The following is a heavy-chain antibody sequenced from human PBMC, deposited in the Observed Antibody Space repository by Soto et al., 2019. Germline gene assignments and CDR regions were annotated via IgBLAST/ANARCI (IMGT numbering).Heavy chain of an antibody. Sequence: KPSETLSLTCTVSGGSISSGGYYWGWIRQHPGKGLEWIGYIYYSGSTYYNPSLKSRVTISVDTSKNQFSLKLSSVTAADTAVYYCARVLPAYTAMVNDAFDIWGQGTMVTVSS. CDR2: IYYSGST. J-gene: IGHJ3*02. D-gene: IGHD5-18*01. CDR3: ARVLPAYTAMVNDAFDI. V-gene: IGHV4-31*03. CDR1: GGSISSGGYY.